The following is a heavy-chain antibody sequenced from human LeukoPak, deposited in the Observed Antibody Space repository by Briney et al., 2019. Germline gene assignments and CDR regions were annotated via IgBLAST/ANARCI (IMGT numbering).Heavy chain of an antibody. CDR2: IIPIFGTA. CDR3: ARSGGSGSYYNGEFDY. CDR1: GGTFSSYA. V-gene: IGHV1-69*05. D-gene: IGHD3-10*01. J-gene: IGHJ4*02. Sequence: ASVKVPCKASGGTFSSYAISWVRQAPGQGLEWMGGIIPIFGTANYAQKFQGRVTITTDESTSTAYMELSSLRSEDTAVYYCARSGGSGSYYNGEFDYWGQGTLVTVSS.